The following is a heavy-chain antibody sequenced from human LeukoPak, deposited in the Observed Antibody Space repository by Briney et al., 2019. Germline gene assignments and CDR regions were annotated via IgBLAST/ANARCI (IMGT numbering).Heavy chain of an antibody. CDR1: GYTSTSYD. D-gene: IGHD3-9*01. J-gene: IGHJ6*02. V-gene: IGHV1-8*01. CDR2: MNPNSGNT. Sequence: ASVKVSCKASGYTSTSYDINWVRQATGQGLEWMGWMNPNSGNTGYAQKFQGRVTMTRNTSISTAYMELSSLRSEDTAVYYCARGGMANYDILTGYGYYYYGMDVWGQGTTVSVSS. CDR3: ARGGMANYDILTGYGYYYYGMDV.